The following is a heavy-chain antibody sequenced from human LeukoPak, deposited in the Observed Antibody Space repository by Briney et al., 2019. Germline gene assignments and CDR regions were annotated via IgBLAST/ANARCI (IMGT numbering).Heavy chain of an antibody. CDR3: ARAGARAAAGTGRYYYYYYMDV. V-gene: IGHV1-18*01. Sequence: ASVKVSCKASGYTFTSYGISWVRQAPGQGLEWMGWISAYNGNTNYAQKLQGRVTMTTDTSTSTAYMELRSLRSDDTAVYYCARAGARAAAGTGRYYYYYYMDVWGKGTTVTISS. D-gene: IGHD6-13*01. J-gene: IGHJ6*03. CDR1: GYTFTSYG. CDR2: ISAYNGNT.